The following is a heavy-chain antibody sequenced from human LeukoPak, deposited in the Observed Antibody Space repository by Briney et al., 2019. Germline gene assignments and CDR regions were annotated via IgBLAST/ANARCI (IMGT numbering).Heavy chain of an antibody. Sequence: PGGSLRLSCAASGFTFSTYSMKWVRQAPGEGLEWVSYISSSSSTKYYADSVKGRFTISRDNAKNSLYLQMNSLRAEDTAVYYCVRVPWSNYGDYYYGMDVWGQGTTVTVSS. CDR3: VRVPWSNYGDYYYGMDV. D-gene: IGHD4-17*01. CDR1: GFTFSTYS. V-gene: IGHV3-48*01. J-gene: IGHJ6*02. CDR2: ISSSSSTK.